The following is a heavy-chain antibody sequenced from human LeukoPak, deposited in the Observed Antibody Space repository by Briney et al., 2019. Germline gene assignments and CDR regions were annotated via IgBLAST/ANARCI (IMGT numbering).Heavy chain of an antibody. J-gene: IGHJ4*02. CDR3: ATWYYYDNSDYYLADY. CDR1: GYTLTEFS. V-gene: IGHV1-24*01. D-gene: IGHD3-22*01. CDR2: FDPEDGET. Sequence: ASVKVSCKVSGYTLTEFSVHWVRQAPGKGLEWMGGFDPEDGETIYAQELQGRVTMTKDTSTDTAYMELSSLRSEDTAVYYCATWYYYDNSDYYLADYWGQGTLVTVSS.